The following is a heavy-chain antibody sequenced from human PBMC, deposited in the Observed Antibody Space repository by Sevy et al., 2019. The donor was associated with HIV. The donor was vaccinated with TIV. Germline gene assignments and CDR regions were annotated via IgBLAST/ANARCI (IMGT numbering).Heavy chain of an antibody. D-gene: IGHD5-18*01. V-gene: IGHV3-30*02. CDR1: GFTFSSYG. Sequence: GGSLRLSCAASGFTFSSYGMHWVRQAPGKGLEWVAFIRYDGSNKYYADSVKGRFTISRDNSKNTLYLQMNSLRAEDTAVYYCAKVLGYSYGSQYYYYGMDVWGQWTTVTVSS. CDR2: IRYDGSNK. J-gene: IGHJ6*02. CDR3: AKVLGYSYGSQYYYYGMDV.